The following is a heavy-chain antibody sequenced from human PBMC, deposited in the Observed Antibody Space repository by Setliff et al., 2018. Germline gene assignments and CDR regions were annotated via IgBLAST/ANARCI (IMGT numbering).Heavy chain of an antibody. Sequence: ASVKVSCKASGYPFTNYGITWVRQAPGQGLEWLGWISTYNVNTTYAQKLQDRVTMTTDTSTATVYMELKNLRSDDTAVYYCARSSGPRVVLAADFDYWGQGTLVTVSS. CDR3: ARSSGPRVVLAADFDY. CDR2: ISTYNVNT. CDR1: GYPFTNYG. V-gene: IGHV1-18*01. D-gene: IGHD5-12*01. J-gene: IGHJ4*02.